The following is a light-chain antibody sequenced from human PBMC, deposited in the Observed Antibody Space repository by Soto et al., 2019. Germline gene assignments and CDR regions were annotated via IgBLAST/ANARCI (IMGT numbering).Light chain of an antibody. Sequence: IVLTQSPATLSLSTGERATLSCRASQSVSSYLAWYQQKPGQAPRLLIYAASNMATGIPARFSGSGSGTFSPLTSSRLAPEYFAVYYYQQHSNWPTFGQGTKVEIK. CDR2: AAS. J-gene: IGKJ1*01. CDR1: QSVSSY. CDR3: QQHSNWPT. V-gene: IGKV3-11*01.